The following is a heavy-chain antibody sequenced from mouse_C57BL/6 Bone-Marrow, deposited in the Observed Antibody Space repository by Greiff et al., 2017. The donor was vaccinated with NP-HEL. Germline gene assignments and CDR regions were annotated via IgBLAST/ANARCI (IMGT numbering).Heavy chain of an antibody. Sequence: EVQLQQSGPELVKPGASVKISCKASGYTFTDYYMNWVKQSHGKSLEWIGDINPNNGGTSYNQKFKGKATLTVDKSTSTAYMELRRLTTEDSAVYYCASEVYYYYKPYYAMDYWGQGTSVTVSS. CDR3: ASEVYYYYKPYYAMDY. CDR1: GYTFTDYY. J-gene: IGHJ4*01. V-gene: IGHV1-26*01. CDR2: INPNNGGT. D-gene: IGHD2-4*01.